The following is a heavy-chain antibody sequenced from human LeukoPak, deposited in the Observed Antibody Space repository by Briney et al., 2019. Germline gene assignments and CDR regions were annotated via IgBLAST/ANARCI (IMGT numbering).Heavy chain of an antibody. CDR3: AREYCSGGSCYSDYYGMDV. V-gene: IGHV3-7*01. Sequence: GGSLRLSCVASGFTFGKYWMSWVRQAPGKGLEWVANIKLDGSEKNYVDSVKGRFTISRDNSKNTLYLQMNSLRAEDTAVYYCAREYCSGGSCYSDYYGMDVWGQGTTVTVSS. D-gene: IGHD2-15*01. CDR2: IKLDGSEK. J-gene: IGHJ6*02. CDR1: GFTFGKYW.